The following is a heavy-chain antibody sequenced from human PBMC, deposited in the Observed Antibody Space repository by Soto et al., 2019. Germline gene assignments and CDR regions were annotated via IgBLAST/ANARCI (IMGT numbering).Heavy chain of an antibody. V-gene: IGHV3-30-3*01. CDR2: ISYDGSNK. CDR3: ARGPSPLIYYYYGMDV. J-gene: IGHJ6*02. Sequence: QVQLVESGGGVVQPGRSLRLSCAASGFTFSSYAMHWVRQAPGKGLEWVAVISYDGSNKYYADSVKGRFTISRDNSKNTLYLQMNSLRAEDTAVYYCARGPSPLIYYYYGMDVWGQGTTVTVSS. CDR1: GFTFSSYA.